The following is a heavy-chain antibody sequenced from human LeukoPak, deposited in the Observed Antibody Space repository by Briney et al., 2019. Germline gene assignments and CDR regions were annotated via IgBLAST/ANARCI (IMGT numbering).Heavy chain of an antibody. CDR3: ARGTFDP. CDR1: VYTFTDHH. V-gene: IGHV1-2*02. J-gene: IGHJ5*02. Sequence: ASVKVSFKASVYTFTDHHMHWVRQAPGQGLEWMGWIHPTSGDTKYAQKFQGRVTMTRDTSISTAYMQLSRLISDDTAVYYCARGTFDPWGQGTLVTVSS. CDR2: IHPTSGDT.